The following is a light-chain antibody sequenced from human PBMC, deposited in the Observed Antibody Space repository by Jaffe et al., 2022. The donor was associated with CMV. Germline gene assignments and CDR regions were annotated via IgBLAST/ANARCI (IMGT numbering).Light chain of an antibody. Sequence: SYVLTQPPSVSVAPGETAMITCEDYNIGDKSVHWYQQKPGQAPVLVIYYDTDRPSGIPERFSGSHSGNMATLTISRVEAGDEADYYCQVWDSRSYLVVFGGGTKLTVL. CDR2: YDT. J-gene: IGLJ2*01. CDR1: NIGDKS. CDR3: QVWDSRSYLVV. V-gene: IGLV3-21*04.